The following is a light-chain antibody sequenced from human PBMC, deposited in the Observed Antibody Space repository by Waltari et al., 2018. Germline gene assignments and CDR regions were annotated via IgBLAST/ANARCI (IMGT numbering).Light chain of an antibody. CDR2: RVS. J-gene: IGKJ1*01. CDR3: MQGTHWPWT. V-gene: IGKV2-30*01. CDR1: QGLVSSGGNTI. Sequence: DVVMTQSPLSLPVDLGQPASISCKSSQGLVSSGGNTILNWFQQRPGQSPRRLIYRVSNRDSGVPDRFSGSGSGTDFTLKISRVEAEDVGIYYCMQGTHWPWTFGQGTKVEFK.